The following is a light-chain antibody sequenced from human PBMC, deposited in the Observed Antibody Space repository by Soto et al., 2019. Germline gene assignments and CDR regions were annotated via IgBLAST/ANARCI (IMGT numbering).Light chain of an antibody. V-gene: IGLV2-8*01. J-gene: IGLJ2*01. CDR1: SSDVGGYNY. CDR2: EVN. CDR3: QSYDGSLSGSV. Sequence: QSALTQPPSASGSPGQSVAISCTGTSSDVGGYNYVSWYQQHPGKAPKLMIYEVNKRPSGVPDRFSGSKSGNTASLTITGLQAEDEADYYCQSYDGSLSGSVFGGGTKLTVL.